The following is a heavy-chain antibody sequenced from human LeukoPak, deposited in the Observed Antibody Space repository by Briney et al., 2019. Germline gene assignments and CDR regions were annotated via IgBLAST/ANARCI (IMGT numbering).Heavy chain of an antibody. CDR3: AGSFSYDSPPPH. D-gene: IGHD3-22*01. CDR1: GYTFIDYY. V-gene: IGHV1-2*02. J-gene: IGHJ4*02. CDR2: INPRSGGT. Sequence: ASVKVSCKASGYTFIDYYMHWVRQASGQGLEWMGWINPRSGGTKYVQKFQGRVTMTRDTSISTAYMELSRLRSDDTAFYYCAGSFSYDSPPPHWGQGTLVTVSS.